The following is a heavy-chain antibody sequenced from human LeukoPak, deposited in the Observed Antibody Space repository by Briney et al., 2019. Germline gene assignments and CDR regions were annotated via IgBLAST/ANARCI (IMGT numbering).Heavy chain of an antibody. CDR1: GFTFSSYW. V-gene: IGHV3-7*01. CDR3: ARDQNYYYYMDV. Sequence: TGGSLRLSCAASGFTFSSYWMNWVRQAPGKGLEWVANIKEDGNEKYYVDSVKGRFTISRDNAKNSLYLQMNSLRAEDTAVYYCARDQNYYYYMDVWGKGTTATVSS. CDR2: IKEDGNEK. J-gene: IGHJ6*03.